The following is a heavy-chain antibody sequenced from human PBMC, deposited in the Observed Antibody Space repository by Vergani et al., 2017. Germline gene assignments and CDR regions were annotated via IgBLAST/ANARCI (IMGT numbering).Heavy chain of an antibody. CDR2: IYPGDSDT. D-gene: IGHD2-15*01. Sequence: EVQLVQSGAEVKKPGESLKISCKGSGYSFTSYWIGWVRQMPGKGLEWMGTIYPGDSDTRYSPSFQGQVTISADKSISTAYLQWSSLKASDTAMYYCARLLGGGYCSGGSCYVQHWGQGTLVTVSS. J-gene: IGHJ1*01. CDR1: GYSFTSYW. V-gene: IGHV5-51*03. CDR3: ARLLGGGYCSGGSCYVQH.